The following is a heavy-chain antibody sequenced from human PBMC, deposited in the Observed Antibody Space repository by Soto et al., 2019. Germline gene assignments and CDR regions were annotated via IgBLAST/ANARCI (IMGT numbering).Heavy chain of an antibody. D-gene: IGHD3-3*01. CDR3: ARMVEWLGRRPYYYYGMDV. Sequence: QVQLVQSGAEVKKPGSSVKVSCKASGGTFSSYAISWVRQAPGQGLEWMGGLIHIFGTANYAQKFQGRVTITADESTSIAYMELSSLRSEDTAVYYGARMVEWLGRRPYYYYGMDVWGQGTTVTVAS. V-gene: IGHV1-69*01. CDR1: GGTFSSYA. J-gene: IGHJ6*02. CDR2: LIHIFGTA.